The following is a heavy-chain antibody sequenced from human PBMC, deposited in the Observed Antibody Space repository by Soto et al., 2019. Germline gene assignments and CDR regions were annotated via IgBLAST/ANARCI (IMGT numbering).Heavy chain of an antibody. Sequence: QVQLVESGGGVVQPGVSLRLSCAASGFNFKNYGMHWVRQGAGKGLEWAAVVWNDGNNKYYGDSFQGRVTISRDNSKNPLYLQLNSLRGDNTAVYKCARDPGWGGPPFDHWGQGTLVTVSS. D-gene: IGHD3-10*01. J-gene: IGHJ4*02. V-gene: IGHV3-33*01. CDR2: VWNDGNNK. CDR3: ARDPGWGGPPFDH. CDR1: GFNFKNYG.